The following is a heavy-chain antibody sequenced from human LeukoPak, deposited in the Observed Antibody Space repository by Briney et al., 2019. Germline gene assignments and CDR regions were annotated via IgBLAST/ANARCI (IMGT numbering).Heavy chain of an antibody. Sequence: SETLSLTCTVSGGSISSYYWSWIRQPPGKGLEWIGEINHSGSTNYNPSLKSRVTISVDTSKNQFSLKLSSVTAADTAVYYCARGAPPDIVVVPAAILAIFDYWGQGTLVTVSS. CDR1: GGSISSYY. CDR2: INHSGST. D-gene: IGHD2-2*02. V-gene: IGHV4-34*01. J-gene: IGHJ4*02. CDR3: ARGAPPDIVVVPAAILAIFDY.